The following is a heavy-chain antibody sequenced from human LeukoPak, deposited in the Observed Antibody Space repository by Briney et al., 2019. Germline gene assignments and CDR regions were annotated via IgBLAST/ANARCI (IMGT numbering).Heavy chain of an antibody. CDR2: ISYSGST. CDR3: ARADMATVFDF. D-gene: IGHD5-24*01. J-gene: IGHJ4*02. V-gene: IGHV4-31*03. CDR1: GVSISSGADY. Sequence: SETPSLTCSVSGVSISSGADYWSWIRQHPGKGLEWIGYISYSGSTYYNPSLKTRLTISVDTSKNQFSLKLGSVTAADTAFYYCARADMATVFDFWGRGTLVTVSS.